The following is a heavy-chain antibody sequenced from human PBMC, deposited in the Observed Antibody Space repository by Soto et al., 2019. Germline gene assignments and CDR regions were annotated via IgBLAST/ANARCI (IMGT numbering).Heavy chain of an antibody. CDR1: RFSLSSYA. CDR2: ISGSGGST. J-gene: IGHJ4*02. V-gene: IGHV3-23*01. Sequence: GRPLRLSCAASRFSLSSYAMSWFRQAPGKGLEWVSAISGSGGSTYYADSVKGRFTISRDNSKNTLYLQRNSLRAEDTAVYYCAKDALGYCISTSCLGPDYWGQGTLVTVPS. D-gene: IGHD2-2*01. CDR3: AKDALGYCISTSCLGPDY.